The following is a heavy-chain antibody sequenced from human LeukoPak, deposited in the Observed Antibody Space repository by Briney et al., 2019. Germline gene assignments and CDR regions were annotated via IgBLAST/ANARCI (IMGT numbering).Heavy chain of an antibody. CDR3: ARDIYGSGPPVGDTIDY. V-gene: IGHV3-11*04. D-gene: IGHD3-10*01. CDR1: GFTFTDYY. CDR2: ISSSGSTI. Sequence: GGSLRLSCAASGFTFTDYYMSWIRQAPGKGLEWVSYISSSGSTIYYADSVKGRFTISRDNAKNSLYLQVNSLRAEDTAVYYCARDIYGSGPPVGDTIDYWGQGTLVTVSS. J-gene: IGHJ4*02.